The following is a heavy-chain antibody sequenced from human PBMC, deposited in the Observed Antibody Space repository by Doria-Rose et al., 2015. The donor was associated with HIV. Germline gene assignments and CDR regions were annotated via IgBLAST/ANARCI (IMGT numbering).Heavy chain of an antibody. CDR2: IFSDDER. CDR3: ARIKSSRWYHKYYLDF. Sequence: QVTLKESGPVLVKPTETLTLTCTVSGVSLSSPGMGVSWIRQPPGKALEWLANIFSDDERSYNTSLKSRLTISRATSKSQVVLTMTDMDPVDTATYYCARIKSSRWYHKYYLDFWGQGTLVIVSA. J-gene: IGHJ4*02. V-gene: IGHV2-26*01. CDR1: GVSLSSPGMG. D-gene: IGHD6-13*01.